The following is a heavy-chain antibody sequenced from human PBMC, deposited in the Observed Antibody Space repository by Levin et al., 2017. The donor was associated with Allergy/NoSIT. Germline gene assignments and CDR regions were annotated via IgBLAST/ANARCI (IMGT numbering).Heavy chain of an antibody. CDR3: AKDWRSYHYAMDV. CDR1: GFTFDDYA. J-gene: IGHJ6*02. Sequence: LSLTCAASGFTFDDYAMHWVRQAPGKGLEWVAGISWNSAFIDYADSVKGRFTISRDNAKNSLDLQMDSLRREDAAIYYCAKDWRSYHYAMDVWGQGTTVSVS. CDR2: ISWNSAFI. V-gene: IGHV3-9*01. D-gene: IGHD3-16*01.